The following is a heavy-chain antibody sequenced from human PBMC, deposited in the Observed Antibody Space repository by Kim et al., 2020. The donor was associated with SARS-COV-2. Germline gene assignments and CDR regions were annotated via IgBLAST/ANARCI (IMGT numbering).Heavy chain of an antibody. D-gene: IGHD1-26*01. CDR3: ARDPGQVGATFDGSLDY. CDR1: GYTFTSYY. Sequence: ASVKVSCKASGYTFTSYYMHWVRQAPGQGLEWMGIINPSGGSTSYAQKFQGRVTMTRDTSTSTVYMELSSLRSEDTAVYYCARDPGQVGATFDGSLDYWGQGTLVTVSS. CDR2: INPSGGST. V-gene: IGHV1-46*01. J-gene: IGHJ4*02.